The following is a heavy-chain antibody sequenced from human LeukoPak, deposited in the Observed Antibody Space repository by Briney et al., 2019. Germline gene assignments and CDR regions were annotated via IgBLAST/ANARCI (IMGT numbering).Heavy chain of an antibody. CDR1: GYTLRSCW. CDR2: SIRDGSST. CDR3: ARGLGSYAYSDAFDI. J-gene: IGHJ3*02. V-gene: IGHV3-74*01. D-gene: IGHD5-18*01. Sequence: GGSLRLPCRPSGYTLRSCWVHCARDSRGRGRVGVSRSIRDGSSTSYADSVKGRFTISRDNAKNSLYLQMNSLRAEDTAVYYCARGLGSYAYSDAFDIWGQGTMVTVSS.